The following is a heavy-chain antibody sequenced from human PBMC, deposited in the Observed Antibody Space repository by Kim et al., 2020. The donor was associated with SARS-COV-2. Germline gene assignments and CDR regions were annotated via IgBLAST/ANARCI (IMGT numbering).Heavy chain of an antibody. V-gene: IGHV1-46*01. D-gene: IGHD3-22*01. CDR2: INPSGGST. J-gene: IGHJ4*02. CDR3: ARVGYYYDSSGHGRVRYFDY. CDR1: GYTFTSYY. Sequence: ASVKVSCQASGYTFTSYYMHWVRQAPGQGLEWMGIINPSGGSTSYTQKFQGRVTMTRDTSTSTVYMELSSLRSEDTAVYYCARVGYYYDSSGHGRVRYFDYWGQGTLVTVSS.